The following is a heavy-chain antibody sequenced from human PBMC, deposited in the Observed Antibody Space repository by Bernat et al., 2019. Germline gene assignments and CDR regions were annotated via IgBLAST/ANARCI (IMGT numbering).Heavy chain of an antibody. Sequence: QVQLQQWGAGLLKPSETLSLTCAVYGGSFSGNYWSWIRQPPGKGLEWIGEINHSGSTNYNPSLKSRVTISVDPSKNQFSLKLSSVTAADTAVYYCARGIAAAGTLLYGMDVWGQGTTVTVSS. J-gene: IGHJ6*02. CDR2: INHSGST. CDR3: ARGIAAAGTLLYGMDV. V-gene: IGHV4-34*01. D-gene: IGHD6-13*01. CDR1: GGSFSGNY.